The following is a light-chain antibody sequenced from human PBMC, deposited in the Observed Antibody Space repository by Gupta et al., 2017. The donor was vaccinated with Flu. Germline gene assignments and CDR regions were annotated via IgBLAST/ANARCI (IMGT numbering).Light chain of an antibody. V-gene: IGKV1-12*02. CDR2: DAC. Sequence: DIQMTQSPSSVPASVRDRVTITCRASQNINNWLAWYQQKPGKAPELLAYDACSRQRGVPSSFSGSGSGTDFTHTISRLQPEDFAVYSCQQAHNFPFTFGHGTRVD. CDR3: QQAHNFPFT. CDR1: QNINNW. J-gene: IGKJ3*01.